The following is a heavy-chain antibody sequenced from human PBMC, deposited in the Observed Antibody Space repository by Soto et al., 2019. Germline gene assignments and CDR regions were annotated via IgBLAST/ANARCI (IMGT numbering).Heavy chain of an antibody. CDR3: ARQRPSVVTQAYYDV. Sequence: SETLSLTCTVSGGSISSGDYYWSWIRQPPGKGLEWIGSIYDGGSTYNNPSLRRRVSMSIDTSKDQFALKLKSVTAAGTARYFCARQRPSVVTQAYYDVWGPGSLVTVS. CDR1: GGSISSGDYY. V-gene: IGHV4-39*01. D-gene: IGHD2-21*02. CDR2: IYDGGST. J-gene: IGHJ4*02.